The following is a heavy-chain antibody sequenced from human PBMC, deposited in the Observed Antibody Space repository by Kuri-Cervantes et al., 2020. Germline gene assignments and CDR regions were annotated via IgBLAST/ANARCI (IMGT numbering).Heavy chain of an antibody. J-gene: IGHJ4*02. Sequence: ASVKVSCKASGYTFTGYYIHWVRQAPGQGLEWMGWINPNSGGTNSAQKFQGRVTMTRDTSISTAYMELSSLRSEDTAVYYCASMVPGLNGPFDYWGQGTLVTVSS. D-gene: IGHD4/OR15-4a*01. V-gene: IGHV1-2*02. CDR3: ASMVPGLNGPFDY. CDR1: GYTFTGYY. CDR2: INPNSGGT.